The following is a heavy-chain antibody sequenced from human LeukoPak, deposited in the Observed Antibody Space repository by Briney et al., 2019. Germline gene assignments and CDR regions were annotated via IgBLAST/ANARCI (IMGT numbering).Heavy chain of an antibody. V-gene: IGHV4-31*03. J-gene: IGHJ4*02. Sequence: LRLSCTVSGGSISSGGYYWNWIRQHPGKGLEWIGYIYYSGSTYYNPSLKSRVTISVDTSKNQFSLNLSSVTVADTAVYYCARDLRPGGYSYAAVFDRWGQGTLVTVSS. CDR2: IYYSGST. D-gene: IGHD5-18*01. CDR3: ARDLRPGGYSYAAVFDR. CDR1: GGSISSGGYY.